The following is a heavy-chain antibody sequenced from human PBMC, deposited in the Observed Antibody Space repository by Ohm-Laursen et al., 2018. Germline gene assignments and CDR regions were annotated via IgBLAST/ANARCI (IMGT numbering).Heavy chain of an antibody. CDR3: ARDPLRYYDILTGYSYLFDY. CDR2: IWDDGSNK. V-gene: IGHV3-33*01. J-gene: IGHJ4*02. D-gene: IGHD3-9*01. CDR1: GFTFSNHG. Sequence: SLRLSCAASGFTFSNHGMHWVRQAPGKGLEWVAVIWDDGSNKYYADSVKGRFTISRDNSKNTLYLQMNSLRAEDTAVYYCARDPLRYYDILTGYSYLFDYWGQGTLVTVSS.